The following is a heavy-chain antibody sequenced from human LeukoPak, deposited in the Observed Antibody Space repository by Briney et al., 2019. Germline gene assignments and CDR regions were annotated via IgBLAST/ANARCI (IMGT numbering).Heavy chain of an antibody. Sequence: GGSLRLSCAASGFTFSSYEMNWVRQAPGKGLEWVSYISSSDNTIYYADSVKGRFTISRDNAKNSLYLQMNSLRAEDKAVYYCARDLQYCDCLSPWSFDYWGQGTLVTVSS. V-gene: IGHV3-48*03. CDR3: ARDLQYCDCLSPWSFDY. CDR2: ISSSDNTI. D-gene: IGHD3-9*01. CDR1: GFTFSSYE. J-gene: IGHJ4*02.